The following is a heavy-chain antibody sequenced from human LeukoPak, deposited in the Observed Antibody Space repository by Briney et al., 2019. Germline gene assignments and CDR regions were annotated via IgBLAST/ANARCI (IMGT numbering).Heavy chain of an antibody. CDR3: VRGRNSFDV. CDR2: SKAKTYTT. J-gene: IGHJ3*01. CDR1: GFTFRDHY. V-gene: IGHV3-72*01. Sequence: PGGSLRLSCAASGFTFRDHYMDWVRQVPGKGLEWVGRSKAKTYTTEYAASVRGRFTISRDASKDSLYLQMNSLKTEDTAVYYCVRGRNSFDVWGQGTMVTVSS.